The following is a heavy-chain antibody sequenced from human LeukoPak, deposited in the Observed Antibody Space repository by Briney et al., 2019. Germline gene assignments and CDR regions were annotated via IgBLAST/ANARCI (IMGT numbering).Heavy chain of an antibody. CDR2: IYPGDSDT. V-gene: IGHV5-51*01. D-gene: IGHD2-2*01. CDR1: GYSFTSYW. J-gene: IGHJ3*02. CDR3: ARHLEYCSSTSCPRDAFDI. Sequence: GESLKISCKGSGYSFTSYWIGWVRQMPGKGLEWMGIIYPGDSDTRYSPSFQGQVTIAADKSISTAYLQWSSLKASDTAMYYCARHLEYCSSTSCPRDAFDIWGQGTMVNVSS.